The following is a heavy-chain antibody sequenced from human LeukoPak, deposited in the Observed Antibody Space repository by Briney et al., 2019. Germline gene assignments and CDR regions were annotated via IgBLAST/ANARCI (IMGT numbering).Heavy chain of an antibody. J-gene: IGHJ6*03. CDR1: GYTFTRYG. V-gene: IGHV1-18*01. CDR2: ISAYNCHT. CDR3: ARVKYYGSGSYYLIHYYYYYYMDV. D-gene: IGHD3-10*01. Sequence: ASVKVSCKASGYTFTRYGISWVRQAPGQRLEWEAWISAYNCHTNYTHKLHGRATMPTDTSASPAYMELRSLRSDDTAVYYCARVKYYGSGSYYLIHYYYYYYMDVWGKGTTVTISS.